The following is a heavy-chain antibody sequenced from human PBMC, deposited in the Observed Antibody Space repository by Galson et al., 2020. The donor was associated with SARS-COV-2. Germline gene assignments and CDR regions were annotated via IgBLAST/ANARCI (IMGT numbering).Heavy chain of an antibody. V-gene: IGHV4-4*07. CDR2: IYTSGST. CDR3: ARGLYPRSGWVFDY. Sequence: SETLSLTCTVSGGSISSYYWSWIRQPAGKGLEWMGRIYTSGSTNYNPPLKSRVTMSVDTSKNQFSLKLSSVTAADTAVYYCARGLYPRSGWVFDYWGQGTLVTVSS. CDR1: GGSISSYY. J-gene: IGHJ4*02. D-gene: IGHD6-19*01.